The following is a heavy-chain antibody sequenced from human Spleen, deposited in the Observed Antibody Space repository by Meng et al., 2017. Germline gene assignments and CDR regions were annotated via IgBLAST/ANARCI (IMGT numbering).Heavy chain of an antibody. D-gene: IGHD1-26*01. Sequence: SVKVSCKASGGTFSSYAISWVRQAPGQGLEWMGGIIPIFGTANYAQKFQGRVTITADKSTSTAYTELSSLRSEDTAVYYCARGPLGGSYSDYYYYGMDVWGQGTTVTVSS. CDR1: GGTFSSYA. CDR2: IIPIFGTA. J-gene: IGHJ6*02. V-gene: IGHV1-69*06. CDR3: ARGPLGGSYSDYYYYGMDV.